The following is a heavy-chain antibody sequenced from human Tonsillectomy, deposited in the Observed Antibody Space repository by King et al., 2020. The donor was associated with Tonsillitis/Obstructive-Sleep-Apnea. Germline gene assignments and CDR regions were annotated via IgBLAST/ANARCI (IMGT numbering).Heavy chain of an antibody. J-gene: IGHJ4*02. CDR1: GFSLSTSGVS. CDR3: AHGDDTVPIYFDY. Sequence: TLKESGPTLVKPTQTLTLTCTFSGFSLSTSGVSVGWIRQPPGKALEWLALIFWGDDKRHSPFLKRRLTITKDTPKNQVVLTMTNMDPVDTATYYCAHGDDTVPIYFDYWGQGTLVTVSS. CDR2: IFWGDDK. V-gene: IGHV2-5*02. D-gene: IGHD5-18*01.